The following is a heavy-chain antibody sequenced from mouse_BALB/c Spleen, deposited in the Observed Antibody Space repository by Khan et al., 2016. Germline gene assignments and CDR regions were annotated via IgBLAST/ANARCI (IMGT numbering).Heavy chain of an antibody. V-gene: IGHV3-2*02. CDR2: IIYSGST. Sequence: EVQLQESGPGLMKPSQSLSLTCTVTGYSITSDYVWNWIRQFPGNKLEWMGYIIYSGSTTYTPSLKSRISITRDTSKNQFFLQLNSVTIEDTATSYGAIEGPNYAMDYWGQGTSVTVSS. CDR1: GYSITSDYV. CDR3: AIEGPNYAMDY. J-gene: IGHJ4*01.